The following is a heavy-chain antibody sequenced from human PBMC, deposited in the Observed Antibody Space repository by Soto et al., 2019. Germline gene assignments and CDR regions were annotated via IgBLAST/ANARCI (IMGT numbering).Heavy chain of an antibody. V-gene: IGHV3-7*04. CDR1: GFTFSRYW. CDR2: IKKDASEK. J-gene: IGHJ4*02. Sequence: EVQLVESGGGLVQPGGSLRLSCAASGFTFSRYWMSWVRQAPGKGLEWVADIKKDASEKDYVDSVKGRFTISRDNAKNSLFLQGNSLTAVDTAVYYCARVADGDGDNCRYRHFDYWGQGTLVTVSS. D-gene: IGHD2-21*01. CDR3: ARVADGDGDNCRYRHFDY.